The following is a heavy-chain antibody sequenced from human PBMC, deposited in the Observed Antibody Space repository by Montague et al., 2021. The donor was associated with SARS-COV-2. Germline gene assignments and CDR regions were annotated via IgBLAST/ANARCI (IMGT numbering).Heavy chain of an antibody. CDR2: INHSGST. V-gene: IGHV4-34*01. J-gene: IGHJ6*02. CDR3: ARVRAVPAAMRIFSLGRSYYGMDV. Sequence: SETLSLTCAVYGGSFSGYYCSWIRQPPGKGLEWIGEINHSGSTNYNPSLKSRVTLSVGTSKNQFSLKLSSVTAADTAVHYCARVRAVPAAMRIFSLGRSYYGMDVWGQGTTVTVSS. D-gene: IGHD2-2*01. CDR1: GGSFSGYY.